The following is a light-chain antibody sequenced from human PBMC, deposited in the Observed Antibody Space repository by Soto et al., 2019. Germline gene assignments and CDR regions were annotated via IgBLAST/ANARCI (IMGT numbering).Light chain of an antibody. Sequence: DIQMTQSPSSLSASVGERVTITCRTSQPMSAHLDWYQHKPGSAPKLLIYDVFNLQSGVPSRFSGSGSGTEFTLTISNVQPEDFATYYCQQTHATFGQGTKLEGK. J-gene: IGKJ2*01. V-gene: IGKV1-39*01. CDR3: QQTHAT. CDR1: QPMSAH. CDR2: DVF.